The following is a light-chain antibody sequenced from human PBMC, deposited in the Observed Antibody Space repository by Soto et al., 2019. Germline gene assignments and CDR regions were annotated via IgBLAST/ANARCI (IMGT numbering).Light chain of an antibody. CDR1: SSDVGGYNF. Sequence: QSALTQPPSASGSPGQSVTISCSGTSSDVGGYNFVSWYQQDPDRAPKLIIYEVNKRPSGVPDRFSGSKSGNTASLTVSGLQAEDEADYYCSSYAGSHNLVFGGGTKVTVL. CDR3: SSYAGSHNLV. V-gene: IGLV2-8*01. CDR2: EVN. J-gene: IGLJ2*01.